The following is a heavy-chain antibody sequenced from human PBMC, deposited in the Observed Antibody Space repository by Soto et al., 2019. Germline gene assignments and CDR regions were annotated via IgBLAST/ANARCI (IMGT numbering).Heavy chain of an antibody. CDR3: ASRNYYGSGSYHNYFDY. CDR1: GGSISSSSYY. V-gene: IGHV4-61*05. J-gene: IGHJ4*02. CDR2: IYNTGST. D-gene: IGHD3-10*01. Sequence: SETLSLTCTVSGGSISSSSYYWGWIRQPPGRGLEWIGYIYNTGSTNYNPSLKSRVTISVDTSKNQFSLKLSSVTAADTAVYYCASRNYYGSGSYHNYFDYWGQGTQVTVSS.